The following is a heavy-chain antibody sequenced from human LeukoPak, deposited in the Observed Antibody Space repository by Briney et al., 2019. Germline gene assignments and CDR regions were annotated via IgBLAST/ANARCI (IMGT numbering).Heavy chain of an antibody. CDR1: GYTFTSYG. CDR2: ISAYNGNT. CDR3: ASGDEAGYGSGWYAY. J-gene: IGHJ4*02. V-gene: IGHV1-18*01. D-gene: IGHD6-19*01. Sequence: ASVKVSCKASGYTFTSYGISWVRQAPGQGLEWMGWISAYNGNTNYAQKLQGRVTMTTDTSTRTAYMELRSLRSDDTAVYYCASGDEAGYGSGWYAYWGQGTLVTVSS.